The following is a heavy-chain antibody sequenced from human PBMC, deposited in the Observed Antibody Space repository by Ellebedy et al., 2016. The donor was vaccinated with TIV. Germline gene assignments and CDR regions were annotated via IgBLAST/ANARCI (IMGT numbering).Heavy chain of an antibody. J-gene: IGHJ4*02. CDR3: ARGTTVSLSDY. V-gene: IGHV1-46*01. CDR1: GHTLPTNG. D-gene: IGHD4-17*01. CDR2: INPRDGST. Sequence: ASVKVSCKASGHTLPTNGFTWVRLAPGQGLEWMGIINPRDGSTRYAQQFQGRVTVTSDPSTSTLYMELSSLRSGDTAIYYCARGTTVSLSDYWGQGTLVTVAP.